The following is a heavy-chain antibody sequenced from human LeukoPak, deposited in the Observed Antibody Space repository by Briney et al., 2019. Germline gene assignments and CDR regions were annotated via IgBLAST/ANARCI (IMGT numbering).Heavy chain of an antibody. CDR2: VNDRGTGT. Sequence: QTGGSLRLSCAASGFTFSKYAMSWVRQAPGKGLEWVSTVNDRGTGTYYADSVKGRFTISRDNSKSTLSLQMIGLRAEDTALYYCAKGLKTAVGPYMGYHYYMDVWGKGTTVTVSS. CDR3: AKGLKTAVGPYMGYHYYMDV. V-gene: IGHV3-23*01. D-gene: IGHD5-18*01. J-gene: IGHJ6*03. CDR1: GFTFSKYA.